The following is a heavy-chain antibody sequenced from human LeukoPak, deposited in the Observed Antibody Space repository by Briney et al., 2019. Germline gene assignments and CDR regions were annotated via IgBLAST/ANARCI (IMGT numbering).Heavy chain of an antibody. D-gene: IGHD3-10*01. CDR2: ISDDGRTQ. J-gene: IGHJ4*02. CDR3: ARDPAYSGSFTAYFDY. V-gene: IGHV3-30*03. Sequence: PGGSLRLSCGAFGFSFTTYGIHWVRQAPGKGLEWVAVISDDGRTQYYADSVKGRFTISRDNSKNMVYLQMSSLRAEDTALYYCARDPAYSGSFTAYFDYWGQGTLVTVSS. CDR1: GFSFTTYG.